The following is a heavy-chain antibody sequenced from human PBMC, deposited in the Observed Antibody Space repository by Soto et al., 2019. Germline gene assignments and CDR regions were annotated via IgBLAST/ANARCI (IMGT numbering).Heavy chain of an antibody. CDR2: IWYDGSNK. CDR1: GFTFSSYG. CDR3: ARETLGYCSAGSCYPTIDY. V-gene: IGHV3-33*01. J-gene: IGHJ4*02. D-gene: IGHD2-15*01. Sequence: PGGSLRLSCAASGFTFSSYGMHWVRQAPGKGLEWVAVIWYDGSNKYYADSVKGRFTISRDNSKNTLYLQMNSLRAEDTAVYYCARETLGYCSAGSCYPTIDYWGQGPLVTVSS.